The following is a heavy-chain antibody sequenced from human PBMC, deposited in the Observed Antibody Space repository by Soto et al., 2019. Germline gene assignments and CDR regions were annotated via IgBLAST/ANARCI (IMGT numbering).Heavy chain of an antibody. CDR3: AGTTSHQWYYMDV. Sequence: PSQTLSLTCDISVDSVSTNRAAWNWIRLSPSRGLEWLARTYYRSRWYNDYAVSVRSRITVNPDTSKNQFSLQLTSVTPEDTAVYYYAGTTSHQWYYMDVWGKGTTV. V-gene: IGHV6-1*01. CDR1: VDSVSTNRAA. D-gene: IGHD1-7*01. CDR2: TYYRSRWYN. J-gene: IGHJ6*03.